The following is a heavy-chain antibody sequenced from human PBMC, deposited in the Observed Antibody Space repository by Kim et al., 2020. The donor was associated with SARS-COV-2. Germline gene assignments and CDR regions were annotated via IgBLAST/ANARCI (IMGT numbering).Heavy chain of an antibody. V-gene: IGHV1-69*13. CDR3: AISQSRGYYGSGSYYMAYWYYYYGMDV. CDR1: GGTFSSYA. Sequence: SVKVSCKASGGTFSSYAISWVRQAPGQGLEWMGGIIPIFGTANYAQKFQGRVTITADESTSTAYMELSSLRSEDTAVYYCAISQSRGYYGSGSYYMAYWYYYYGMDVWGQGTTVTVSS. D-gene: IGHD3-10*01. J-gene: IGHJ6*02. CDR2: IIPIFGTA.